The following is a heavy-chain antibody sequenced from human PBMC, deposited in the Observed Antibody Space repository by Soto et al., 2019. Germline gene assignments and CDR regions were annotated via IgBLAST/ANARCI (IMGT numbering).Heavy chain of an antibody. CDR1: GYTFTSYG. CDR2: ISAYNGNT. V-gene: IGHV1-18*01. CDR3: ARDGCSSTSCYPQTDYHYYGMDV. D-gene: IGHD2-2*01. Sequence: GASVKVSCKASGYTFTSYGISWVRQAPGQGLEWMGWISAYNGNTNYAQKLQGRVTMTTDTSTSTAYMELRSLRSDDTAVYYCARDGCSSTSCYPQTDYHYYGMDVWGQGTTVPVSS. J-gene: IGHJ6*02.